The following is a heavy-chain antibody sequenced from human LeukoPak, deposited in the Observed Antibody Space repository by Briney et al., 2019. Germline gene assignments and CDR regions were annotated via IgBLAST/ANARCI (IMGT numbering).Heavy chain of an antibody. D-gene: IGHD2-21*02. CDR3: ARSPIVVTAMKEFDY. V-gene: IGHV1-69*10. CDR2: IIPILITA. J-gene: IGHJ4*02. CDR1: GDHFSTYP. Sequence: ASVKVSCKASGDHFSTYPINWVRQAPGQGLEWMGGIIPILITAKYAEKFQGRVTITADKSTSTAYMELSSLRSEDTAVYYCARSPIVVTAMKEFDYWGQGTLVTVPS.